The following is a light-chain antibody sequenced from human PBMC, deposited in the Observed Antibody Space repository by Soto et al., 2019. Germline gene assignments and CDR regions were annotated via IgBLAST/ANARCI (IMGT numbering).Light chain of an antibody. CDR3: SSYTSSSTLYV. CDR1: SSDVGDNNY. Sequence: QSVLTQPASVSGSPGQSITISCTGTSSDVGDNNYVSWYQQHLGKAPKLMIYDVTHRPSGISNRFSGSKSGNTASLTISGLQAEDEADYYCSSYTSSSTLYVFGTGTKVTVL. CDR2: DVT. J-gene: IGLJ1*01. V-gene: IGLV2-14*01.